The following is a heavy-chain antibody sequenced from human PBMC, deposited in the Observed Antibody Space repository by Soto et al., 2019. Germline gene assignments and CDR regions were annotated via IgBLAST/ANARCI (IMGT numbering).Heavy chain of an antibody. CDR2: ISSSSTI. D-gene: IGHD6-6*01. Sequence: GGSLRLSCAASGFTFSSYSMNWVRQAPGKGLEWVSYISSSSTIYYADSVKGRFTISRDNAKNSLYLQMNSLRDEDTAVYYCARPEYSSSSYGLDVWGQGTTVTVSS. CDR3: ARPEYSSSSYGLDV. J-gene: IGHJ6*01. V-gene: IGHV3-48*02. CDR1: GFTFSSYS.